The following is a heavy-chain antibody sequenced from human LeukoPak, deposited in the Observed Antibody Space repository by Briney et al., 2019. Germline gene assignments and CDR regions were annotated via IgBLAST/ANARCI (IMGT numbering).Heavy chain of an antibody. CDR1: GYTFTSYG. Sequence: ASVKVSCKASGYTFTSYGISWVRQAPGQGLEWTGWISAYNGNTNYAQKLQGRVTMTTDTSTSTAYMELRSLRSDDTAVYYCARVVDSSSSLVGYMDVWGKGTTVTVSS. V-gene: IGHV1-18*01. CDR3: ARVVDSSSSLVGYMDV. CDR2: ISAYNGNT. J-gene: IGHJ6*03. D-gene: IGHD6-6*01.